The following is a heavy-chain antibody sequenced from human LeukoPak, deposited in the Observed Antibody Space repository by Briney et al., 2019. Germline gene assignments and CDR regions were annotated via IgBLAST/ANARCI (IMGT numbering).Heavy chain of an antibody. CDR2: INHSGST. CDR3: AFRIAVAGYAFDI. CDR1: GGSFSGYY. Sequence: SDTLSLTCAVYGGSFSGYYRIWIRQPPGKGLEWIGEINHSGSTNYNPSLKSRVTISVDTSKNQFSLKLSSVTTADTAVYYCAFRIAVAGYAFDIWGQGTMVTVSS. V-gene: IGHV4-34*01. J-gene: IGHJ3*02. D-gene: IGHD6-19*01.